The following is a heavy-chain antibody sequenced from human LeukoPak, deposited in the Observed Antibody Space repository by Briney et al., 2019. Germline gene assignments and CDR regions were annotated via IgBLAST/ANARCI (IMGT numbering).Heavy chain of an antibody. CDR1: GFPFNSYA. V-gene: IGHV3-64D*06. Sequence: GSLRLSFSASGFPFNSYAMDWVRQAPGKGLEYVSTISSNGGSTYYADSVKGRFTIPRDDSKNTLYLRMSSLRAEDTAVYYCVKEGDYGYYFDYWGQGTLVTVSS. CDR3: VKEGDYGYYFDY. CDR2: ISSNGGST. J-gene: IGHJ4*02. D-gene: IGHD3-16*01.